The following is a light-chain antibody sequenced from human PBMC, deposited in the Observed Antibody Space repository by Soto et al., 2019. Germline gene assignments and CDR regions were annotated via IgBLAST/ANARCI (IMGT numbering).Light chain of an antibody. Sequence: EIVMTQSPATLSVSPGERATLSCRASRSVSSSYLAWYQQKPGQAPRLLIYGASSRATGIPDRFSGCGSGTDFTLTISRLEPEDFAVYFCQQYGSSPPWTFGQGTKVDIK. V-gene: IGKV3-20*01. CDR3: QQYGSSPPWT. CDR2: GAS. CDR1: RSVSSSY. J-gene: IGKJ1*01.